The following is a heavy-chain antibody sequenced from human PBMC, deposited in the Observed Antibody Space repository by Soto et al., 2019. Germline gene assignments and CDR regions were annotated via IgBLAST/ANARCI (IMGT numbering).Heavy chain of an antibody. CDR3: ASLGDIVVVPAALTNAFDI. CDR2: IIPILGIA. J-gene: IGHJ3*02. V-gene: IGHV1-69*02. D-gene: IGHD2-2*01. CDR1: GGTFSSYT. Sequence: QVQLVQSGAEVKKPGSSVKVSCKASGGTFSSYTISWVRQAPGQGLEWMGRIIPILGIANYAQKFQGRVTITADKSTSTAYMEVSSLRSEDPAVYYCASLGDIVVVPAALTNAFDIWGQGTMVTVSS.